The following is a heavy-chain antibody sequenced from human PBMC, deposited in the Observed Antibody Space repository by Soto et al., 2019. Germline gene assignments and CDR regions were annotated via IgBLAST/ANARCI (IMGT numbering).Heavy chain of an antibody. Sequence: ASVKVSCKASGYTFTSYGISWVRQAPGQGLEWMGWISAYNGNTNYAQKLQGRVTMTTDTSTSTAYMELRSLRSDDTAVYYCARDSGEFGGRYYGMDVWGQGTRVTVSS. CDR2: ISAYNGNT. CDR3: ARDSGEFGGRYYGMDV. CDR1: GYTFTSYG. J-gene: IGHJ6*02. V-gene: IGHV1-18*04. D-gene: IGHD3-10*01.